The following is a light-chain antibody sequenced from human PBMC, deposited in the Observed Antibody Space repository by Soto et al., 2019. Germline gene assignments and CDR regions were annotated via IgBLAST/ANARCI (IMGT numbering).Light chain of an antibody. CDR1: SSDVGGYNY. V-gene: IGLV2-14*01. J-gene: IGLJ3*02. CDR2: EVS. Sequence: QSALTQPASVSGSPGQSITISCTGTSSDVGGYNYVSWFQHHPGKAPKLIIYEVSYRPSGVSNRFSGSKSGDTASLTISGLQTGDEADYYCGTWESSRNWVFGGGTKLTVL. CDR3: GTWESSRNWV.